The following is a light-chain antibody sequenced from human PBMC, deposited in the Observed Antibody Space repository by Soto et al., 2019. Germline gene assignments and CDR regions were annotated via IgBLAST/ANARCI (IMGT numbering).Light chain of an antibody. CDR1: SSDVGSYNL. Sequence: QSALTQPASVSGSPGQSITISCTGTSSDVGSYNLVSWYQQHPGKAPKLMIYEGTKRPSGLSNRFSGSKSGNTASLRISGLQAEDEADYYCAAWDDSLNGYVFGTGTKVTVL. CDR3: AAWDDSLNGYV. J-gene: IGLJ1*01. CDR2: EGT. V-gene: IGLV2-23*01.